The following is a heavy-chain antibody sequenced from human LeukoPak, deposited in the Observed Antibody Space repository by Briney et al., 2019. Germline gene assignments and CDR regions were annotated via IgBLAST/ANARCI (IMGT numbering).Heavy chain of an antibody. CDR2: ISSSSSII. Sequence: PGGSLRLSCAASGFTFSSYSMNWVRQAPGKGLEWVSYISSSSSIIYYADSVKGRFTISRDNAKNSLYLQMNSLRAEDTAVYYCAREQQPCYWGQGTLVTVSS. J-gene: IGHJ4*02. CDR1: GFTFSSYS. D-gene: IGHD6-13*01. V-gene: IGHV3-48*01. CDR3: AREQQPCY.